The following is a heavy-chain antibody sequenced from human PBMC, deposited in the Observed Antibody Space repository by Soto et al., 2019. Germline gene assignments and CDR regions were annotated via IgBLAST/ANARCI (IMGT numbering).Heavy chain of an antibody. Sequence: QVQLQQWGAGLLKPSETLSLTCAVYGGSFSGYYWSWIRQPPGKGLEWIGEINHSGSTNYNPSLKSRVTISVDTSKNQFSLKLSSVTAADTAVYYCARAPYWYDSSGYPHSNRFDPWGQGTLVTVSS. CDR3: ARAPYWYDSSGYPHSNRFDP. V-gene: IGHV4-34*01. CDR1: GGSFSGYY. D-gene: IGHD3-22*01. CDR2: INHSGST. J-gene: IGHJ5*02.